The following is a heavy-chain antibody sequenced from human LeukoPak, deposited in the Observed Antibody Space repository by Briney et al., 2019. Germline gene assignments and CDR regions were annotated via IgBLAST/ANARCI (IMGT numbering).Heavy chain of an antibody. CDR2: INNSVST. V-gene: IGHV4-34*01. D-gene: IGHD3-10*01. Sequence: KASETLSLTCAVYGGSFSGYYWSWIRQPPGKGLEWMGEINNSVSTNYNPSLKSRVTISVATSKNQFSLKLSSVTAADTAVYYCARGARYYRSGVYYYYYGMDVWGQGTTVTVSS. CDR3: ARGARYYRSGVYYYYYGMDV. CDR1: GGSFSGYY. J-gene: IGHJ6*02.